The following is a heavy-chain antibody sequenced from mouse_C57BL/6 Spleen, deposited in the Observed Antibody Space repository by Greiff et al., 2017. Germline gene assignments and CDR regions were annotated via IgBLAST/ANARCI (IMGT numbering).Heavy chain of an antibody. CDR3: TMFTTVVGGAY. CDR2: IDPEDGDT. J-gene: IGHJ3*01. D-gene: IGHD1-1*01. Sequence: VQLQQSGAELVRPGASVKLSCTASGFNIKDYYMHWVKQRPEQGLEWIGRIDPEDGDTEYAPKFQGKATMTVDTSSNTAYLQLSSLTSEDTAVYYCTMFTTVVGGAYWGQGTLVTVSA. CDR1: GFNIKDYY. V-gene: IGHV14-1*01.